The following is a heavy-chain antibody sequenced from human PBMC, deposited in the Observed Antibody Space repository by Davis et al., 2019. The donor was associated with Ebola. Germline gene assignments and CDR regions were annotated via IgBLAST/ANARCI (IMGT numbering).Heavy chain of an antibody. CDR2: INPHNGNT. Sequence: ASVKVSCKASGYTFTNYGITWVRQTPGQGLEWMGWINPHNGNTNYAQNVQGRVIMTSDTATTTAYMEVGSLRSDDTAVYYCARAQFPTTSDHWGQGTLVAVSS. CDR1: GYTFTNYG. J-gene: IGHJ5*02. V-gene: IGHV1-18*04. D-gene: IGHD1-1*01. CDR3: ARAQFPTTSDH.